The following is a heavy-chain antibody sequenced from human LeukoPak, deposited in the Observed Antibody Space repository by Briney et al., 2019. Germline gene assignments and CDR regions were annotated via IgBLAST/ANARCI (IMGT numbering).Heavy chain of an antibody. CDR2: ISYDGSNK. J-gene: IGHJ4*02. CDR1: GFTFSSYA. V-gene: IGHV3-30-3*01. Sequence: PGRSLRLSCAASGFTFSSYAMHWVRQAPGKGLEWVAVISYDGSNKYYADSVKGRFTISRDNSKNTLYLQMNSLRAEDTAVYYCAREPVAYCGGDCYSGYFDCWGQGTLVTVSS. CDR3: AREPVAYCGGDCYSGYFDC. D-gene: IGHD2-21*02.